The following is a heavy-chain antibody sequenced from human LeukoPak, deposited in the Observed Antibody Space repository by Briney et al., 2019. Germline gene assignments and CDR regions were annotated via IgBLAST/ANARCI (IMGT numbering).Heavy chain of an antibody. V-gene: IGHV1-2*02. Sequence: ASVKVSCKASGYTFTGYYMHWVRQAPGQGLEWMGWINPNSGGTNYAQKFQGRVTMTRDTSISTAYMELSRLRSDDTAVYYCARGTLEYCSSTSCKPDQDWFDPWGQGTLVTVSS. D-gene: IGHD2-2*01. J-gene: IGHJ5*02. CDR1: GYTFTGYY. CDR3: ARGTLEYCSSTSCKPDQDWFDP. CDR2: INPNSGGT.